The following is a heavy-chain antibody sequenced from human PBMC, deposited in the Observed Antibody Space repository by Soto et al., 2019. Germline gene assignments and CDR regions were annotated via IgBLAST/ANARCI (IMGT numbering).Heavy chain of an antibody. CDR1: GFTLSSYW. CDR3: TTAGGYYDISGYYFFDS. V-gene: IGHV3-7*03. D-gene: IGHD3-22*01. Sequence: GGSLRLSCEASGFTLSSYWMSWIRQAPGKGLEWVANTRQDGGQSYLVDSVQGRFTISRDNAKNSVYLQMNSLRAEDTAVYYCTTAGGYYDISGYYFFDSWGQGTQVTVSS. CDR2: TRQDGGQS. J-gene: IGHJ4*02.